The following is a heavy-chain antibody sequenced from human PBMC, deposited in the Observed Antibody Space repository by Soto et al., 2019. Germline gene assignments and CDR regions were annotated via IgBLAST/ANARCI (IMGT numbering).Heavy chain of an antibody. J-gene: IGHJ4*02. V-gene: IGHV1-46*02. CDR3: ARISCKGGSCYFDFDH. Sequence: GASVKVSCKASGYSFKDHYMHWVRQAPGRGLEWVGIINPSGEHTNYAQQFRGRVAMTRDTSTSTAYMELRRLRSEDTAVYFCARISCKGGSCYFDFDHWGQGTLVTVSS. CDR2: INPSGEHT. D-gene: IGHD2-15*01. CDR1: GYSFKDHY.